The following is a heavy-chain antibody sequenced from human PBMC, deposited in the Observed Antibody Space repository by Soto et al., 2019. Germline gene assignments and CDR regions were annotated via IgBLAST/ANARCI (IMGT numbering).Heavy chain of an antibody. CDR1: GFTFSSYG. V-gene: IGHV3-33*01. CDR3: ARGEVAAAGTRIRWFDP. D-gene: IGHD6-13*01. Sequence: QVQLVESGGGVVQPGRSLRLSCAASGFTFSSYGMHWVRQAPGKGLEWVAVIWYDGSNKYYADSVKGRFTISRDNSKNTLYLQMKRLRAEDTAVYYCARGEVAAAGTRIRWFDPWGQGPLVTVSS. J-gene: IGHJ5*02. CDR2: IWYDGSNK.